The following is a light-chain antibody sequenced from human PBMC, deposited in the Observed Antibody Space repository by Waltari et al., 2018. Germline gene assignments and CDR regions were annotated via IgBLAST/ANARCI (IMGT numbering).Light chain of an antibody. Sequence: QSALTQPASVSGSPGQSITISCTGTSSNVGAYRVVSCSQPHPGNAPKLMIYEIDKRPSGVSNRFFGSKSGNTASLTISGLQAEDEADYYCCSHAGTFPGTFTYVFGTGTKVTVL. J-gene: IGLJ1*01. CDR3: CSHAGTFPGTFTYV. CDR2: EID. V-gene: IGLV2-23*02. CDR1: SSNVGAYRV.